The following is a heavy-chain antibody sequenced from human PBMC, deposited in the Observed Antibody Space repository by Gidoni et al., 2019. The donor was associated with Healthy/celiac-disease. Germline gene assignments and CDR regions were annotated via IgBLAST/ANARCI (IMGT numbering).Heavy chain of an antibody. CDR2: IKSKTDGGTT. Sequence: EVQLVESGGGLVKPGGSLRLSCAASGFPFSNAWMSWVRQAPGKGLEWVGRIKSKTDGGTTDYAAPVKGRFTISRDDSKNTLYLQMNSLKTEDTAVYYCTTDGSGYDSDVLWGQGTLVTVSS. CDR1: GFPFSNAW. CDR3: TTDGSGYDSDVL. J-gene: IGHJ4*02. D-gene: IGHD5-12*01. V-gene: IGHV3-15*01.